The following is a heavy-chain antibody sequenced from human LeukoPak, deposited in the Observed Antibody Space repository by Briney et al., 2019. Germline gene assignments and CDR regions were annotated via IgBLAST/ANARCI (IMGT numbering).Heavy chain of an antibody. J-gene: IGHJ6*02. Sequence: PGGSLRLSCAASGFTFSSYAMSWVRQAPGKGLEWVSGISGSGGSTYYADSVKGRFTISRDISKNTLYVQMNSLRAEDAAVYYCAKDKGWGYSSYDYYGMDAWGQGTTVTVSS. D-gene: IGHD1-26*01. V-gene: IGHV3-23*01. CDR2: ISGSGGST. CDR1: GFTFSSYA. CDR3: AKDKGWGYSSYDYYGMDA.